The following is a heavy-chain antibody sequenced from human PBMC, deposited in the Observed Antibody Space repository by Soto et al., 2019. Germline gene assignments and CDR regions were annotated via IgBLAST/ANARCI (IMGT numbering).Heavy chain of an antibody. CDR2: TYYRSKWYN. CDR1: GDSVSSNSGA. J-gene: IGHJ4*02. Sequence: SQTLSLTCAISGDSVSSNSGAWNWIRQSPSRGLEWLGRTYYRSKWYNDYAVSVRSRITFSPDTSKNQFSLQLNSVTPEDTAIYYCAKSNSGFDYWGQGTLVTVSS. V-gene: IGHV6-1*01. D-gene: IGHD6-19*01. CDR3: AKSNSGFDY.